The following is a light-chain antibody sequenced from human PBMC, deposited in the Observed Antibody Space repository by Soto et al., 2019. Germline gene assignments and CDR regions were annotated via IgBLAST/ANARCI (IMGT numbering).Light chain of an antibody. J-gene: IGKJ1*01. CDR3: QQYGSSRT. Sequence: EIVLTQSPGALSLSPGERATLSCRASQSVSSSYLAWYQQKPRQPPRLLISGASSRATGIPDRFSGSGSGTDFTLTISRLEPEDFAVYYCQQYGSSRTFGQGTKVDIK. CDR1: QSVSSSY. CDR2: GAS. V-gene: IGKV3-20*01.